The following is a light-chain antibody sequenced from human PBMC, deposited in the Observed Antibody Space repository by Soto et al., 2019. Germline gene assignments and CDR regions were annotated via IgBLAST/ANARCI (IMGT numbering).Light chain of an antibody. J-gene: IGKJ2*01. CDR2: GAS. CDR3: HKCHNWYT. Sequence: EIVMTQSPATLSVSPGERATLSCRASQSVSSNLAWYQQKPGQAPRLLIYGASTRATGISARFSGSGSGTEFTLTLSSLQSEDFAVYYCHKCHNWYTFGQGTKVEIK. CDR1: QSVSSN. V-gene: IGKV3-15*01.